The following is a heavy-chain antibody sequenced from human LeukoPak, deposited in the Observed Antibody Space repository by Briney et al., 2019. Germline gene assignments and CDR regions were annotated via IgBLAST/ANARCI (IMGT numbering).Heavy chain of an antibody. CDR1: GFTVSGSY. D-gene: IGHD3-10*01. CDR3: ASSSGSYYTYEAFDT. CDR2: IYSGGST. J-gene: IGHJ3*02. V-gene: IGHV3-66*01. Sequence: AGGSLRLSCAASGFTVSGSYMNWVRQAPGKGLEWVSVIYSGGSTYYADSVKGRFFISRDNSRTTLHLQMNTLRAEDTAVYYCASSSGSYYTYEAFDTWGQGTMVTVSS.